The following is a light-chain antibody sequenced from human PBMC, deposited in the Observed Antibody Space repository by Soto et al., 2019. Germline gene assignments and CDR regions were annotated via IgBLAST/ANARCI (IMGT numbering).Light chain of an antibody. CDR3: QQYNNWPPRT. J-gene: IGKJ2*01. Sequence: EIVMTQSPASLSVPPGETATLSCRASQSISNSLAWYQQKPGQAPSLLIYGASTRATGIPARFSGSGSGTEFTLTISSLQSEDSALYYCQQYNNWPPRTFGQGTKLEIK. CDR1: QSISNS. V-gene: IGKV3-15*01. CDR2: GAS.